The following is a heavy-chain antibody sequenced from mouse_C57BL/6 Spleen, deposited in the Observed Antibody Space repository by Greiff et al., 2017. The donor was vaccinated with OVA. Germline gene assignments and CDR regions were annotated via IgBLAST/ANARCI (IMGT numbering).Heavy chain of an antibody. CDR2: IWSGGST. Sequence: QVQLKESGPGLVQPSQSLSITCTVSGFSLTSYGVHWVRQSPGKGLEWLGVIWSGGSTDYNAAFISRLSISKDNSKSHFFFKMNSLQADDTAIYSCSSRSTMVKGFAYWGQGTLVTVSA. CDR1: GFSLTSYG. J-gene: IGHJ3*01. D-gene: IGHD2-2*01. CDR3: SSRSTMVKGFAY. V-gene: IGHV2-2*01.